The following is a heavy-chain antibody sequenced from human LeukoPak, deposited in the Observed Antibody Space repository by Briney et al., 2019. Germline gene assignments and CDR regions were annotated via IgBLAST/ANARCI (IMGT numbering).Heavy chain of an antibody. J-gene: IGHJ6*03. CDR3: ARLCPVVPAAMSVYYYYMDV. CDR2: INHSGST. CDR1: GGSFSGYY. Sequence: PSETLSLTCAVYGGSFSGYYWSWIRQPPGKGLEWIGEINHSGSTNYNPSLKSRVTISVDTSKNQFSLKLSSVTAADTAVYYCARLCPVVPAAMSVYYYYMDVWGKGTTVTVSS. D-gene: IGHD2-2*01. V-gene: IGHV4-34*01.